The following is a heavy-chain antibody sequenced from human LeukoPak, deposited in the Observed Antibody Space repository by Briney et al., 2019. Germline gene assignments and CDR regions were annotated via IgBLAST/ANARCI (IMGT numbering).Heavy chain of an antibody. CDR1: GESFDGFY. CDR3: AIRLATSRLATATTWFDP. D-gene: IGHD3-9*01. Sequence: SETLSLTCAVYGESFDGFYWNWIRQPPGKGLEWIGEINYSGTSDYTPALKSRVAISADSSKRQFSLDLTSVTAADTAVYYCAIRLATSRLATATTWFDPWGQGTLVSVSS. V-gene: IGHV4-34*01. J-gene: IGHJ5*02. CDR2: INYSGTS.